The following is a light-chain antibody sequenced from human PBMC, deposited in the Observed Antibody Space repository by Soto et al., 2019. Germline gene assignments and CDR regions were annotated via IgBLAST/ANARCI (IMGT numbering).Light chain of an antibody. CDR1: NIGSKS. V-gene: IGLV3-21*02. J-gene: IGLJ2*01. CDR2: DVS. Sequence: SYELTQPPSVSLAPGQTARITCGGNNIGSKSVHWYQQKPGQAPVLVVLDVSDRPSGIPDRFSGSNSGNAATLTISRVEAGDEADYFCQVWDTTDQAVIFGGGTKVTVL. CDR3: QVWDTTDQAVI.